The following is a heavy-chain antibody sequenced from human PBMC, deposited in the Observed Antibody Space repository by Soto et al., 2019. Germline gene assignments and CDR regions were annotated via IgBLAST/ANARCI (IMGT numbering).Heavy chain of an antibody. V-gene: IGHV1-3*01. J-gene: IGHJ4*02. CDR2: INAGNGNT. CDR3: ARGYCSGGSCYSDFDY. D-gene: IGHD2-15*01. Sequence: ASVKVSCKASGYTFTSYAMHWVRQAPGQRLEWMGWINAGNGNTKYAQKFQGRVTITRDTSASTAYMELSSLRSEDTAVYYCARGYCSGGSCYSDFDYWGQGTLVTVSS. CDR1: GYTFTSYA.